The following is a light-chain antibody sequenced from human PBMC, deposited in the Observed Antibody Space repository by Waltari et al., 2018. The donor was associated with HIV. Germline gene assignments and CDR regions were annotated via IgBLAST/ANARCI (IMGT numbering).Light chain of an antibody. J-gene: IGKJ2*01. CDR2: DGV. CDR1: QEIKRN. V-gene: IGKV1-33*01. Sequence: DLQLTQSPSSVSLSVGARVTITCQATQEIKRNLNWYQQKPGKAPRLMVYDGVRLEEGVTSRFSGSGSGTDYSLTIDDLQPEDIGIYYCVQYDNLPYTFGRGTKVEVK. CDR3: VQYDNLPYT.